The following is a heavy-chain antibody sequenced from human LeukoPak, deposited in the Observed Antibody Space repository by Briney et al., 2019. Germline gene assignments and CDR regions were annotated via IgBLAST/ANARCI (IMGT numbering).Heavy chain of an antibody. CDR3: ASASRHYYDSSGPPDY. V-gene: IGHV3-21*01. Sequence: GGSLRLSCAASGFTFSSYSMNWARQAPGKGLEWVSSISSSSSYIYYADSVKGRFTISRDNAKNSLYLQMNSLRAEDTAVYYCASASRHYYDSSGPPDYWGQGTLVTVSS. CDR1: GFTFSSYS. D-gene: IGHD3-22*01. J-gene: IGHJ4*02. CDR2: ISSSSSYI.